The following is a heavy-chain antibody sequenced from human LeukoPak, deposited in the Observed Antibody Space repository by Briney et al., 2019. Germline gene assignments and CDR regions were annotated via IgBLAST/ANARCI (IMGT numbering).Heavy chain of an antibody. Sequence: GGSLRLSCATSGFTLSSYSMNWVRQAPGKGLEWVSYITSSSSYIYYADSVKGRFTISRNNAKNSLYLQMNSLRAEDTAVYYCAGEYDDYDEGVFDYWGQGTLATVSS. CDR2: ITSSSSYI. CDR1: GFTLSSYS. V-gene: IGHV3-21*01. D-gene: IGHD4-17*01. CDR3: AGEYDDYDEGVFDY. J-gene: IGHJ4*02.